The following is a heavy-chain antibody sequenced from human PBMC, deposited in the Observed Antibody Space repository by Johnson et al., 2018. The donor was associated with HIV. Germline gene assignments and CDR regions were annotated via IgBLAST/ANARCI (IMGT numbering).Heavy chain of an antibody. V-gene: IGHV3-7*02. Sequence: VQLVESGGGVVQPGRSLRLSCAASGFTFSSYWMSWVRQAPGKGLEWVANIKQDGSEKYYVDSVKGRFTISRDNAKNSLYLQMNILRAEDTAVYYCANRRGIGDGTTGSLDIWGQGTMVTVSS. CDR1: GFTFSSYW. D-gene: IGHD1-1*01. CDR2: IKQDGSEK. J-gene: IGHJ3*02. CDR3: ANRRGIGDGTTGSLDI.